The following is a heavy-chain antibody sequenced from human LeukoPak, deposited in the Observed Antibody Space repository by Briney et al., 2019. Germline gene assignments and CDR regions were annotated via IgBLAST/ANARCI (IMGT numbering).Heavy chain of an antibody. V-gene: IGHV3-11*01. Sequence: GGSLRLSCAASGFTFSDYYMSWIRQAPGKGLEWVSYISSSGSTIYYADSVKGRFTISRDNAKNSLYLQMNSLRAEDTAVYYCARENSMAARSDLDYWGQGTLVTVSS. CDR2: ISSSGSTI. CDR3: ARENSMAARSDLDY. J-gene: IGHJ4*02. D-gene: IGHD6-6*01. CDR1: GFTFSDYY.